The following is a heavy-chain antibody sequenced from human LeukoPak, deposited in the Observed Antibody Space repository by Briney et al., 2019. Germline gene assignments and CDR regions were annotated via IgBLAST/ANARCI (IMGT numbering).Heavy chain of an antibody. Sequence: SETLSLTCTVSGGSISSGDYYWSWIRQPPGKGLEWIGYIYCSGSTYYNPSLKSRVTISVDTSKNQFSLKLSSVTAADTAVYYCARYGSSGRTKKPRHYYYGMDVWGQGTTVTVSS. CDR2: IYCSGST. CDR1: GGSISSGDYY. CDR3: ARYGSSGRTKKPRHYYYGMDV. V-gene: IGHV4-30-4*01. J-gene: IGHJ6*02. D-gene: IGHD3-22*01.